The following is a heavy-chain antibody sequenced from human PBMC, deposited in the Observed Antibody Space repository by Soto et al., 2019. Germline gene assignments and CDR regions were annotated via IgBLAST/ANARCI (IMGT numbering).Heavy chain of an antibody. J-gene: IGHJ6*02. V-gene: IGHV1-69*13. CDR1: GGTFSSYA. CDR2: IIPIFGTA. CDR3: ASSPLGIAARPEYYYYYGMDV. Sequence: SVKVSCKASGGTFSSYAISWVRQAPGQGLEWMGGIIPIFGTADYAQKFQGRVTITADESTSTAYMELSSLRSEDTAVYYCASSPLGIAARPEYYYYYGMDVWGQGTTVTVSS. D-gene: IGHD6-6*01.